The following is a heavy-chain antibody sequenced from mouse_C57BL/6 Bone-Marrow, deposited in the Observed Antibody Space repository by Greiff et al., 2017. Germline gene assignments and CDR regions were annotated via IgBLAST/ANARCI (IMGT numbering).Heavy chain of an antibody. D-gene: IGHD1-1*01. Sequence: VQLQQSGAELARPGASVQLSCKASGYTFTSYGISWVKQRTGQGLEWIGEIYHRSGNTYYNETFKGKATLTADHSSRPAYMELRSLASEDSAVYFCANIPYRYGSSYWYCDVWGTGTTVTVSS. J-gene: IGHJ1*03. CDR2: IYHRSGNT. CDR1: GYTFTSYG. V-gene: IGHV1-81*01. CDR3: ANIPYRYGSSYWYCDV.